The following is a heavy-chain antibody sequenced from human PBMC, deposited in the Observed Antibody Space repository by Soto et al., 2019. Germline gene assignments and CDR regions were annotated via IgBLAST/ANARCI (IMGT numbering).Heavy chain of an antibody. CDR3: TTGSSSGPTGY. Sequence: EVQLVESGGGLVQPGGSLRLSCAASGFTFSNAWMSWVRQAPGKGLEWVGRIKSKTDGGTTDYAAPVKGRFTISRDDSKNTLYLQMNSLKIEDTAVYYCTTGSSSGPTGYWGQGTLVTVSS. J-gene: IGHJ4*02. D-gene: IGHD3-22*01. CDR2: IKSKTDGGTT. CDR1: GFTFSNAW. V-gene: IGHV3-15*01.